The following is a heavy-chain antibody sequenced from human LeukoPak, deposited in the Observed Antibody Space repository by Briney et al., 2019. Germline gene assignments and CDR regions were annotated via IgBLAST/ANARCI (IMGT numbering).Heavy chain of an antibody. CDR3: ARVEGYDFWSGSPGHMDV. V-gene: IGHV4-59*01. CDR2: IYYSGST. D-gene: IGHD3-3*01. CDR1: GGSISSYY. Sequence: PSETLSLTCTVSGGSISSYYWSWIRQPPGKGLEWIGYIYYSGSTNYNPSLKSRVTISVDTSKNQFSLKLSSVTAADTAVYYCARVEGYDFWSGSPGHMDVWGKGTTVTVSS. J-gene: IGHJ6*03.